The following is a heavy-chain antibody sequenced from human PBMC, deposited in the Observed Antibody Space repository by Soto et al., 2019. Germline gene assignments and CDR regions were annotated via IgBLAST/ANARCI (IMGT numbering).Heavy chain of an antibody. CDR2: ARNGAHSYTT. Sequence: GGSLRLSCAASGFIFSDHHMDWVRRPPGKGLEWVGRARNGAHSYTTAYAASVKGRFAISRDDSKNSLSLQMNSLKTEDTAVYFCARLMGTSFDLWGPGTLVTVYS. CDR1: GFIFSDHH. D-gene: IGHD2-8*01. CDR3: ARLMGTSFDL. V-gene: IGHV3-72*01. J-gene: IGHJ4*02.